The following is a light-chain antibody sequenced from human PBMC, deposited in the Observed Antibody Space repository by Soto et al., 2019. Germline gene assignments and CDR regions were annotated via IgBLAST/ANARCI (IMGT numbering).Light chain of an antibody. CDR3: SSYTSSSTRGYVV. CDR1: SSDVGGYNY. CDR2: EVS. J-gene: IGLJ2*01. V-gene: IGLV2-14*01. Sequence: QSVLTQPASVSGSPGQSITISCTGTSSDVGGYNYVYWYQQHPGKAPKLMIYEVSNRPSGVSNRFSGSKSGNTASLTISGLQAEDEADYYCSSYTSSSTRGYVVFGGGTKVTVL.